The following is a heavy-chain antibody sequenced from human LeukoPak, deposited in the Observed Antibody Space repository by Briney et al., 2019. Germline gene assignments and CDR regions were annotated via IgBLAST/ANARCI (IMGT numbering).Heavy chain of an antibody. Sequence: ASVKVSCKVSGYTLTELSMHWVRQAPGKGLEWMGGFDPEDGETIYAQKFQGRVTITRDTSASTAYMEVSSLRFEDTAVYYCARVTGTYCDYWGQGTLVTVSS. CDR1: GYTLTELS. CDR2: FDPEDGET. D-gene: IGHD3-9*01. V-gene: IGHV1-24*01. J-gene: IGHJ4*02. CDR3: ARVTGTYCDY.